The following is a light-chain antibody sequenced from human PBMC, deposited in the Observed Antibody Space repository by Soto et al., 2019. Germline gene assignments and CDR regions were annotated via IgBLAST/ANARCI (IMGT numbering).Light chain of an antibody. CDR3: LQLNSYPWT. J-gene: IGKJ1*01. V-gene: IGKV1-17*01. Sequence: DIHMTQSPSSLSASVGDRVTITCRSSQSISTYLNWYQQTPGKAPKLLIYAASTLQSGVPSRFSGSGSGTEFTLTISSLQPEDFATYYCLQLNSYPWTFGQGTKVDIK. CDR1: QSISTY. CDR2: AAS.